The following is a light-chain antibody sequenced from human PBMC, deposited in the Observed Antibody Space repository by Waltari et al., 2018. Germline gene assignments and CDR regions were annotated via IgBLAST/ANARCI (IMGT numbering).Light chain of an antibody. V-gene: IGKV1-33*01. CDR1: QDISNY. CDR3: QQYDNLPLT. CDR2: DAS. J-gene: IGKJ4*01. Sequence: DIKMTQSPSSLSASLGDRVTITCQASQDISNYLNWYQQKPGKAPKLLIYDASNLETGVPSRFSGSGSGTDFTFTISSLQPEDIATYYCQQYDNLPLTFGGGTKVEIK.